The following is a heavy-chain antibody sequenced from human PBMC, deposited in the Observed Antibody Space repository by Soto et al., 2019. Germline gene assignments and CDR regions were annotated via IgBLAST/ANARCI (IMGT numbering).Heavy chain of an antibody. J-gene: IGHJ4*02. CDR1: GYTFTSYG. Sequence: GASVKVSCKASGYTFTSYGISWVRQAPGQGLEWMGWISAYNGNTNYAQKLQGRATMTTDTSTSTAYMELRSLRSDDTAVYYCATYLGWVTGTLNSDYYFDYWGQGTLVTVSS. V-gene: IGHV1-18*01. D-gene: IGHD6-13*01. CDR3: ATYLGWVTGTLNSDYYFDY. CDR2: ISAYNGNT.